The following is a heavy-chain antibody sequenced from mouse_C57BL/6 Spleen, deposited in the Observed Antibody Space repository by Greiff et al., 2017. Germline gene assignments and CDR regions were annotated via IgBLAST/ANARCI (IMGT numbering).Heavy chain of an antibody. Sequence: LVESGGGLVKPGGSLKLSCAASGFTFSSYAMSWVRQTPEKRLEWVATISDGGSYTYYPDNVKGRFTISRDNAKNNLYLQMSHLKSEDTAMYYCARGDYGSVYYFDYWGQGTTLTVSS. J-gene: IGHJ2*01. D-gene: IGHD1-1*01. V-gene: IGHV5-4*01. CDR3: ARGDYGSVYYFDY. CDR1: GFTFSSYA. CDR2: ISDGGSYT.